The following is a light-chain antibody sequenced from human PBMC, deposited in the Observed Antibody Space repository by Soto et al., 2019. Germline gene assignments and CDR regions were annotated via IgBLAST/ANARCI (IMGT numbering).Light chain of an antibody. Sequence: QSVLTQPASVSGSPGQSITISCTGTSSDVGGYNYVSWYQQHPGKAPKLMIYEVSNRPSGVSNRFSGSKSGNTASLTISGLQAEDDADYYCSSYSSSSSYVFATGTKVT. J-gene: IGLJ1*01. V-gene: IGLV2-14*01. CDR2: EVS. CDR1: SSDVGGYNY. CDR3: SSYSSSSSYV.